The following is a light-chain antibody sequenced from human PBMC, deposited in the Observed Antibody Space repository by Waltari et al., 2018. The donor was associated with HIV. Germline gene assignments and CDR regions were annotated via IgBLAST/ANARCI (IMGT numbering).Light chain of an antibody. CDR2: AAS. CDR3: QQSFSTPRWT. V-gene: IGKV1-39*01. Sequence: DIQMTQSPSSLSASVGDRVTITCRASQYISNYLSWYQKKPGKAPKLLIYAASSLQSGVPSRFSGSGSGTDFTLTISNLQPEDLATYYCQQSFSTPRWTFGQGTKVEIK. J-gene: IGKJ1*01. CDR1: QYISNY.